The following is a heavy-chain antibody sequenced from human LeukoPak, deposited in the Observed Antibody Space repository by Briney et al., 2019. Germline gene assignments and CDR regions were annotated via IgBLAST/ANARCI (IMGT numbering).Heavy chain of an antibody. Sequence: GGSLRLSCAASGFTFSTYGMNWVRQAPGKGLEWVAVISYDGSDKYYADSVNGRFTISRDNSRNTLYLQMHSLRVDDTAVYYCAKYGRDDYGISGYYFDYWGQGTLVTVSS. D-gene: IGHD3-22*01. CDR2: ISYDGSDK. CDR3: AKYGRDDYGISGYYFDY. CDR1: GFTFSTYG. V-gene: IGHV3-30*18. J-gene: IGHJ4*02.